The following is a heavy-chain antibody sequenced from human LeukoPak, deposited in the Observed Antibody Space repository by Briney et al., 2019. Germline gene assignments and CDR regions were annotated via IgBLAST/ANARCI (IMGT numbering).Heavy chain of an antibody. CDR3: ARLIVGATDFDY. D-gene: IGHD1-26*01. CDR2: INHSGST. J-gene: IGHJ4*02. CDR1: GGSFSGYY. Sequence: SETLSLTCAVSGGSFSGYYWSWLRQPPGKGLEWIGEINHSGSTSYNPSLKSRVTISVDTSKNQFSLKLSSVTVADTAVYYCARLIVGATDFDYWGQGTLVTVSS. V-gene: IGHV4-34*01.